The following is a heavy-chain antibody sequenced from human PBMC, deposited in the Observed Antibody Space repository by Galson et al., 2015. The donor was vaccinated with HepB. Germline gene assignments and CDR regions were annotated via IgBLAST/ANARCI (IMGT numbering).Heavy chain of an antibody. CDR1: GYTFSTYS. J-gene: IGHJ5*02. Sequence: SVKVSCKAPGYTFSTYSITWVRQAPGQGLEWMGWINAYNRYTNYARKVQGRVTMTTDTSTSTAYMELRSLRSDDTAVYYCARGALVGVVGGSQNNWFAPWGQGTLVTVSS. D-gene: IGHD2-15*01. CDR2: INAYNRYT. CDR3: ARGALVGVVGGSQNNWFAP. V-gene: IGHV1-18*01.